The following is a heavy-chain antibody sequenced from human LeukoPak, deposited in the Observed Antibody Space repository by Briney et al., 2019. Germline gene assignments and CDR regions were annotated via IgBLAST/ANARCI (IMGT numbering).Heavy chain of an antibody. D-gene: IGHD3-3*01. J-gene: IGHJ5*02. CDR3: ARWGREWLSPFDP. V-gene: IGHV3-21*01. CDR2: ISSSSSYI. Sequence: GGSLRLSCAASGFTFSSYSMNWVRQAPGKGLEWVSSISSSSSYIYYADSVKGRFTISRDNAKNSLYLQMNSLRAEDTAVYYCARWGREWLSPFDPWGQGTLVTVSS. CDR1: GFTFSSYS.